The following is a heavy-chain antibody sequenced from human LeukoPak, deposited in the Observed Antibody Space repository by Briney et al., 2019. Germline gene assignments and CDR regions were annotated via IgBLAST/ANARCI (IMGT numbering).Heavy chain of an antibody. CDR3: AKDDLGTAFYFDH. J-gene: IGHJ4*02. V-gene: IGHV3-30*02. D-gene: IGHD5-18*01. CDR2: IRYDGSDK. CDR1: GFTFSSYG. Sequence: GGSLRLSCAASGFTFSSYGMHWVRQAPGKGLEWVAFIRYDGSDKHYADSVNGRFTISRDNSKNTLYLEMNSLRAEDTAVYYCAKDDLGTAFYFDHWGQGTLVTVSS.